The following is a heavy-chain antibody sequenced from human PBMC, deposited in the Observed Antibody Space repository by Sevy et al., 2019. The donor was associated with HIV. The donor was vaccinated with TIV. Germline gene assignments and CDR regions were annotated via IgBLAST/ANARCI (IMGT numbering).Heavy chain of an antibody. V-gene: IGHV4-34*01. Sequence: SETLSLTGDVYGGSFSGYYWSWIRQPPGKGLEWIGEINHSGSTNYNPSLKSRVTISEDTSKNQFSLKLSSVTAADTAVYYCTRHCSSTTCSHAFDIWGQGTMVTVSS. CDR2: INHSGST. D-gene: IGHD2-2*01. CDR1: GGSFSGYY. J-gene: IGHJ3*02. CDR3: TRHCSSTTCSHAFDI.